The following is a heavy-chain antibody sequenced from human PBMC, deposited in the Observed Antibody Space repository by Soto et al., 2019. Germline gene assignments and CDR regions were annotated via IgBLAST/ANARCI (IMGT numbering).Heavy chain of an antibody. V-gene: IGHV1-69*06. CDR3: ARELFKAAAGTVVPD. D-gene: IGHD6-13*01. J-gene: IGHJ4*02. CDR1: GGTFSSYA. Sequence: QVQLVQSGAEVKKSGSSVEVSCKASGGTFSSYAISWVRQAPGQGLEWMGGIIPIFGTANYAQKFQGRVTITADKSTSTAYMELSSLRSEDTAVHYCARELFKAAAGTVVPDWGQGTLVTVSS. CDR2: IIPIFGTA.